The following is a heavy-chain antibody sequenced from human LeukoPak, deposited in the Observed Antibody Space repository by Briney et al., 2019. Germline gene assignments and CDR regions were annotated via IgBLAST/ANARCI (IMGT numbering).Heavy chain of an antibody. D-gene: IGHD3-22*01. CDR2: IIPIFGTA. V-gene: IGHV1-69*05. J-gene: IGHJ4*02. CDR3: ASTKRGYYYDSSGYYKLDY. Sequence: GASMKVSCKASGGTFSSYAISWVRQAPGQGLEWMGGIIPIFGTANYAQKFQGRVTITTDESTSTAYMELSSLRSEDTAVYYCASTKRGYYYDSSGYYKLDYWGQGTLVTVSS. CDR1: GGTFSSYA.